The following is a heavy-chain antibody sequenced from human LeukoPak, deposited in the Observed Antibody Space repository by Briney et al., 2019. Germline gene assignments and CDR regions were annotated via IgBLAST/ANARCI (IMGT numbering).Heavy chain of an antibody. CDR1: GLTFSSYG. Sequence: QSGGSLRLSCAASGLTFSSYGMHWVRQAPGKGLEWVAVIWYDASKKYYADSVKGRFTISGDNSKNTLYLQMNSLRTDDTAVYYCARDGGEQLVGPFDYWGQGTLVTVSS. D-gene: IGHD6-6*01. V-gene: IGHV3-33*01. CDR2: IWYDASKK. J-gene: IGHJ4*02. CDR3: ARDGGEQLVGPFDY.